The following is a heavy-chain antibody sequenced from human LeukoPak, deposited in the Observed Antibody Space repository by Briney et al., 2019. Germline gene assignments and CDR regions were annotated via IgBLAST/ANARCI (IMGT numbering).Heavy chain of an antibody. CDR3: ARRWYDILTGLPGGGYYYYGMDV. Sequence: PGGSLRLSCAASGFSFSSFGMHWVRQAPGKGLEWVSYISSSSSAIYYADSVKGRFTISRDNASNSLYLQMNILRDDDTAVYYCARRWYDILTGLPGGGYYYYGMDVWGQGTTVTVSS. V-gene: IGHV3-48*02. CDR2: ISSSSSAI. J-gene: IGHJ6*02. CDR1: GFSFSSFG. D-gene: IGHD3-9*01.